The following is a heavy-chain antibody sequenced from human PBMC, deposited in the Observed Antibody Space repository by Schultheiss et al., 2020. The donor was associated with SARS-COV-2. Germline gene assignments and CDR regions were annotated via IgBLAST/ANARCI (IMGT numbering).Heavy chain of an antibody. Sequence: SETLSLTCTVSGGSITSGPYYWTWIRQHPVKGLEWIGYIYYSGSTNYNPSLKSRVTISVDTSKNQFSLKLSSVTAADTAVYYCARAHQYCSGGSCYPDAFDIWGQGTMVTVSS. CDR1: GGSITSGPYY. CDR2: IYYSGST. J-gene: IGHJ3*02. CDR3: ARAHQYCSGGSCYPDAFDI. D-gene: IGHD2-15*01. V-gene: IGHV4-61*01.